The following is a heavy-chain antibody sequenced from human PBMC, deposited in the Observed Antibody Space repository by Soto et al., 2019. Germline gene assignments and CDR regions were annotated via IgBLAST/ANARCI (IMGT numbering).Heavy chain of an antibody. CDR1: GITFSSYG. Sequence: QVQLEESGGGVVQPGRSLRLSCAASGITFSSYGMHWVRQAPGKGLEWVAIISYDGTKKYYADSVKGQFTISRDNSKNTLYLQMNSLRADDTAVYYCARDKTGSATYLRYWGQGTLVTVSS. CDR3: ARDKTGSATYLRY. D-gene: IGHD3-10*01. V-gene: IGHV3-30-3*01. J-gene: IGHJ4*02. CDR2: ISYDGTKK.